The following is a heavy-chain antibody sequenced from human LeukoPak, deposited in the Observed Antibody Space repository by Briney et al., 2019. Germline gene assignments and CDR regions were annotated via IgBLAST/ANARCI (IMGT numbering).Heavy chain of an antibody. CDR2: ISSGSTI. D-gene: IGHD6-6*01. V-gene: IGHV3-69-1*02. CDR3: ARVSLVGGMDV. CDR1: GFTFSSYW. Sequence: NTGGSLRLSCAASGFTFSSYWMSWVRQAPGKGLEWVSYISSGSTIYYADSVKGRFTISRDNAKNSLYLQMNSLRAEDTAVYYCARVSLVGGMDVWGQGTTVTVSS. J-gene: IGHJ6*02.